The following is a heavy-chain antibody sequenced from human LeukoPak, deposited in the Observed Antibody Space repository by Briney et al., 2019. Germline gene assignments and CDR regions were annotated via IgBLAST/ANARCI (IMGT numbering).Heavy chain of an antibody. Sequence: SVKVSCKASGGTSSSYAISWVRQAPGQGLEWMGGIIPIFGTANYAQKFQGRVTITADESTSTAYMELSSLRSEDTAVYYCALASGSYSYYYYGMDVWGQGTTVTVSS. D-gene: IGHD1-26*01. J-gene: IGHJ6*02. V-gene: IGHV1-69*13. CDR1: GGTSSSYA. CDR3: ALASGSYSYYYYGMDV. CDR2: IIPIFGTA.